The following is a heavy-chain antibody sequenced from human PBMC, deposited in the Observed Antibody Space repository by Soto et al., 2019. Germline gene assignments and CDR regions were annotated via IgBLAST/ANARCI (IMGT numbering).Heavy chain of an antibody. Sequence: GASVEVSCKXSGYTFTSYYMHWVRQAPGQGLEWMGVINPSGGSTSYAQKFQGRVTMTRDTSTSTVYMELSSLRSEDTAVYYCARGYSGSYYILNWFDPWGQGTLVTVSS. CDR2: INPSGGST. J-gene: IGHJ5*02. D-gene: IGHD1-26*01. V-gene: IGHV1-46*01. CDR1: GYTFTSYY. CDR3: ARGYSGSYYILNWFDP.